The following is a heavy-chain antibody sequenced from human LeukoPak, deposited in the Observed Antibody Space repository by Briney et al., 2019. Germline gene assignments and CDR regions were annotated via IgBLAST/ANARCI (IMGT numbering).Heavy chain of an antibody. V-gene: IGHV3-33*01. CDR1: GFSFDTHG. J-gene: IGHJ4*02. Sequence: PGGSLRLSCAASGFSFDTHGMHWVRQAPGKGLVWVAVIWYDGSKKYYADSVKGRFTISKDNSKKSLFLQMNSLRAEDTALYYCARDVFADSSGGSFDFWGQGTLVTVSS. D-gene: IGHD3-16*01. CDR3: ARDVFADSSGGSFDF. CDR2: IWYDGSKK.